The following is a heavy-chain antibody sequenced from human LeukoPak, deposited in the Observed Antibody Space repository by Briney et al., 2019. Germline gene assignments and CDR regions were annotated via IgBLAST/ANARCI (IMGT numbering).Heavy chain of an antibody. D-gene: IGHD2/OR15-2a*01. CDR3: TRGLHTSLPFH. Sequence: SETLSLTCTVSGGSISTHFWSWIRQTAAKELEWIGRVYPDGSPNYSPSLEGRVTMSRDTSQNQFSLKLSSVTAADTAVYYCTRGLHTSLPFHWGQGTRVTVSA. J-gene: IGHJ4*02. CDR1: GGSISTHF. V-gene: IGHV4-4*07. CDR2: VYPDGSP.